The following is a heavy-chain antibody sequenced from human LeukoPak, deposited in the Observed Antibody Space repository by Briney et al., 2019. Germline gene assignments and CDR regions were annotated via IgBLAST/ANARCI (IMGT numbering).Heavy chain of an antibody. CDR3: ARDGVGMATIILGLFDY. CDR1: GGTFSSYT. V-gene: IGHV1-69*04. J-gene: IGHJ4*02. Sequence: GASVKLSCKASGGTFSSYTISWVRQAPGQGLEWMGRIIPIVGIANYAQKFQGRVTITADKSTNTPYMQLSSLRSEDTAVYYCARDGVGMATIILGLFDYWGQGNLATVSS. CDR2: IIPIVGIA. D-gene: IGHD5-24*01.